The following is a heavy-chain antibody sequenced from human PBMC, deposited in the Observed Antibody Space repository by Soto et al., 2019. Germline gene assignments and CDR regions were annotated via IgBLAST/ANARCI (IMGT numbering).Heavy chain of an antibody. CDR3: AFNSGSGSYYFDY. D-gene: IGHD3-10*01. Sequence: EVQLLESGGGLVQPGGSLRLSCAASGFTFSSDAMWWVRQAPGKGLECVSAISGGGETTYYADSVKGRFTISRDNSKNTLYLQMNSLRAEDTAVYYCAFNSGSGSYYFDYWGQGTLVTVSS. CDR2: ISGGGETT. J-gene: IGHJ4*02. V-gene: IGHV3-23*01. CDR1: GFTFSSDA.